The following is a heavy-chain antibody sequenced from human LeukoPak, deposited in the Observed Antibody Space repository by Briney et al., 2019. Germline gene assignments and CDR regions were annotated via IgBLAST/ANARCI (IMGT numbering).Heavy chain of an antibody. J-gene: IGHJ4*02. V-gene: IGHV3-23*01. D-gene: IGHD3-16*01. CDR3: AKRQAVEGGSDY. Sequence: GGSLRLSCAASGFTFSSYAMTWVRQAPGKGLEWVSVISAGGGSTYYADSVKGRFTISRDNSKNTLYLQMNSLRADDTAVYYCAKRQAVEGGSDYWGQGTLVTVSS. CDR2: ISAGGGST. CDR1: GFTFSSYA.